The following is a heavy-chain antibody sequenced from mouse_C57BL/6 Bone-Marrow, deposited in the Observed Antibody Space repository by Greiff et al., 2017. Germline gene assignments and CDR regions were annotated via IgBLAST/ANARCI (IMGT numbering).Heavy chain of an antibody. CDR2: IDPSDSYT. Sequence: QVQLQQPGAELVMPGASVKLSCKASGYTFTSYWMHWVKQRPGQGLEWIGEIDPSDSYTNYNQKLKGKSTLTVDKSSSTAYMQLSSLTSEDSAVYYCSSFYYGNSFYYFDYWGQGTTLTVSS. CDR3: SSFYYGNSFYYFDY. D-gene: IGHD2-1*01. CDR1: GYTFTSYW. V-gene: IGHV1-69*01. J-gene: IGHJ2*01.